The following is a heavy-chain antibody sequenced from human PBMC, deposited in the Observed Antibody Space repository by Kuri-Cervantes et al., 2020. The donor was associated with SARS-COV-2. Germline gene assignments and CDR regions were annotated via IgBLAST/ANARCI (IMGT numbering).Heavy chain of an antibody. CDR3: ARLHHPGIAVAGASALDS. D-gene: IGHD6-19*01. Sequence: LSLTCAASGFTFSSYAMHWARQAPGKGLEWVAVIPYDGSNKYYADSVKGRFTISRDNSKNTLYLQMNSLRAEDTAVYYCARLHHPGIAVAGASALDSWGQGTLVTVSS. J-gene: IGHJ4*02. V-gene: IGHV3-30*01. CDR1: GFTFSSYA. CDR2: IPYDGSNK.